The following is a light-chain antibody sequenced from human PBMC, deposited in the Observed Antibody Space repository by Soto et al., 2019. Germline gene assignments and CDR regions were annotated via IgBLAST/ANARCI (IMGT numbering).Light chain of an antibody. CDR2: DAS. V-gene: IGKV1-5*01. CDR1: QSISSW. J-gene: IGKJ1*01. CDR3: QQYNSSWT. Sequence: DIQMTQSPSTLSASVGDRVTITYRASQSISSWLAWYQQKPGKAPKLLIYDASSLESGVPSRFSGSGSGTEFTLTISSLQPDDFATDYCQQYNSSWTFGQGTKVDIK.